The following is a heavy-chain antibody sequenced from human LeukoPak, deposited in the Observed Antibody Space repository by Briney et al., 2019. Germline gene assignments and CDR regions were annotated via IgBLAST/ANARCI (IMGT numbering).Heavy chain of an antibody. V-gene: IGHV3-23*01. J-gene: IGHJ3*02. Sequence: GGSLRLSCAASGFTFSSYAMSWVRQAPGKGLEWVSAISGSGGSTYYADSAKGRFTISRDNSKNTLYLQMNSLRAEDTAVYYCAKSHGTYYYDSSGYWSAFDIWGQGTMVTVSS. CDR2: ISGSGGST. CDR1: GFTFSSYA. CDR3: AKSHGTYYYDSSGYWSAFDI. D-gene: IGHD3-22*01.